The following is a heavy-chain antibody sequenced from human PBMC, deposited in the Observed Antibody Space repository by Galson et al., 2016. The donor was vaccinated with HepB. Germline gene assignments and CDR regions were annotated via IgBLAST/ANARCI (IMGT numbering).Heavy chain of an antibody. CDR1: GYTFTNHY. J-gene: IGHJ4*02. CDR2: INPTGSST. Sequence: SVKVSCKASGYTFTNHYMHWVRQAPRQGLQWMGIINPTGSSTSYAQKFQGRVTLTRDTSTSTVYMELSSLRSEDTAVYYCARSPQWLEHFDYWGQGTLVTVSS. CDR3: ARSPQWLEHFDY. V-gene: IGHV1-46*01. D-gene: IGHD6-19*01.